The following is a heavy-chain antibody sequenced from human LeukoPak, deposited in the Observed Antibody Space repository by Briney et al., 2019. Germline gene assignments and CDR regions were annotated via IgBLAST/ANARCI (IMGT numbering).Heavy chain of an antibody. J-gene: IGHJ6*03. CDR1: GYTFTSYY. CDR3: ARMSWDYCSSTSCYAASYYYYYYMDV. D-gene: IGHD2-2*01. V-gene: IGHV1-46*01. CDR2: INPSGGST. Sequence: GASVKVSCKASGYTFTSYYMHWVRQAPGQGLEWMGIINPSGGSTSYTQKFQGRVTITADESTSTAYMELSSLRSEDTAVYYCARMSWDYCSSTSCYAASYYYYYYMDVWGKGTTVTISS.